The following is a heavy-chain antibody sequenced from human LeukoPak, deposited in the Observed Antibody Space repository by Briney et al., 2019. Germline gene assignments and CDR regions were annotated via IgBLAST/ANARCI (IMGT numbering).Heavy chain of an antibody. J-gene: IGHJ6*02. CDR2: ISSSSSYI. Sequence: GGSLRLSCAASGFTFSSYSMNWVRQAPGKGLEWVSSISSSSSYIYYADSVKGRFTISRDNAKNSLYLQMNSLRAEDTAVYYCARAIYGDYYYGMDVWGQGTTVTVSS. V-gene: IGHV3-21*01. CDR3: ARAIYGDYYYGMDV. D-gene: IGHD4-17*01. CDR1: GFTFSSYS.